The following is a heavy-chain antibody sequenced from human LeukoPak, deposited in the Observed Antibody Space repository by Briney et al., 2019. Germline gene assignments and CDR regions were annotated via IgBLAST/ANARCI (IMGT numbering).Heavy chain of an antibody. Sequence: PGGSLRLSCAASGFTFSSYSMSWVRQAPGKGLEWVSSISSSSSYIYYADSVKGRFTISRDNAKNSLYLQMNSLRAEDTAVYYCARVTPQGDYGDYWGQGTLVTVSS. CDR2: ISSSSSYI. CDR1: GFTFSSYS. J-gene: IGHJ4*02. CDR3: ARVTPQGDYGDY. V-gene: IGHV3-21*01.